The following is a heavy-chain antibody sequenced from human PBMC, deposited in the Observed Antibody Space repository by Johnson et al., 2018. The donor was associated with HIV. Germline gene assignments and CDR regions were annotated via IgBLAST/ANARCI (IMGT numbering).Heavy chain of an antibody. CDR3: ARDATYYYDSSGYHDAFDI. Sequence: QVQLVESGGGLIQPGGSLRLSCAASGFTFDDYGMSWVRQAPGKGLEWVAVISYDGSNKYYADSVKGRFTISRDNSKNTLYLQMNSLRAEDTAVYYCARDATYYYDSSGYHDAFDIWGQGTMVTVSS. V-gene: IGHV3-30*03. CDR2: ISYDGSNK. CDR1: GFTFDDYG. J-gene: IGHJ3*02. D-gene: IGHD3-22*01.